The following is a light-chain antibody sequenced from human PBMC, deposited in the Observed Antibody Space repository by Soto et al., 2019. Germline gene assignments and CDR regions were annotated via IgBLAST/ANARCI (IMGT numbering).Light chain of an antibody. CDR1: SGSIASNY. V-gene: IGLV6-57*03. CDR3: QSYDSSNHAVV. J-gene: IGLJ2*01. Sequence: NFMLTQPHSVSESPGKTVTISCTRSSGSIASNYVQWYQQRPGSAPTTVIYEDNQRPSGVPDRFSGSIDSYSNSASLTITGLKTEDEADSYCQSYDSSNHAVVFGGGTKLTVL. CDR2: EDN.